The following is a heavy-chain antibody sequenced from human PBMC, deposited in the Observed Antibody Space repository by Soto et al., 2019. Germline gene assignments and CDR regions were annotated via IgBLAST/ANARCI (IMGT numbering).Heavy chain of an antibody. CDR2: ISSSSSTI. CDR1: GVTFNSYG. V-gene: IGHV3-48*01. CDR3: ARAHSTGWHYFDY. Sequence: PGGSMGLSCAACGVTFNSYGVNGVRQNPGKGLEWVSYISSSSSTIYYADSVKGRFTISRDNSKNTLYLHINSLKVDDTAMYYCARAHSTGWHYFDYWGPGTLVTVSS. D-gene: IGHD6-19*01. J-gene: IGHJ4*02.